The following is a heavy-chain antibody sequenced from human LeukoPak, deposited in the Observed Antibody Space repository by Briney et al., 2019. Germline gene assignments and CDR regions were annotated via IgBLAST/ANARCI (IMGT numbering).Heavy chain of an antibody. D-gene: IGHD4-23*01. CDR1: GGSFSGYY. CDR3: AAPGRQSNSYYFDY. J-gene: IGHJ4*02. CDR2: ISHSGST. V-gene: IGHV4-34*01. Sequence: SETLSLTCAVYGGSFSGYYWSWIRQPPGKGLEWIGEISHSGSTNYNPSLTSRVTISVDTSKNQFSLKLSSVTAADTAVYYCAAPGRQSNSYYFDYWGQGTLVTVSS.